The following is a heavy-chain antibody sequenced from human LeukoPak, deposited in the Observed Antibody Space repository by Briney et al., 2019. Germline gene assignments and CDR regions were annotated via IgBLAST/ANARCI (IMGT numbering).Heavy chain of an antibody. V-gene: IGHV1-3*01. J-gene: IGHJ4*02. CDR3: ARVSTVAVADTPPDY. Sequence: ASVKVSCKASGYTFTSYAMHWVRQAPGQRLEWMGWINAGNGNTKYSQKFQGRVTITRDTSASTAYMELSSLRSEDTAVYYCARVSTVAVADTPPDYWGQGTLVTVSS. CDR1: GYTFTSYA. D-gene: IGHD6-19*01. CDR2: INAGNGNT.